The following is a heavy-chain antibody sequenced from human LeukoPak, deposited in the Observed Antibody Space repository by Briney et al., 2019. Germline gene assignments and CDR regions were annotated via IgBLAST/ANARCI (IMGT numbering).Heavy chain of an antibody. CDR2: ISLSGQT. V-gene: IGHV4/OR15-8*02. CDR3: SRESGAFWPFGY. J-gene: IGHJ4*02. D-gene: IGHD1-26*01. CDR1: GGSIRSTNW. Sequence: PSETLSLTCGISGGSIRSTNWWSWVCQPPGQGLEWIGEISLSGQTNFNPSLNGRVTMSLDDSRNQLSLTLTSVTASDTAIYYCSRESGAFWPFGYWGQGTLLIV.